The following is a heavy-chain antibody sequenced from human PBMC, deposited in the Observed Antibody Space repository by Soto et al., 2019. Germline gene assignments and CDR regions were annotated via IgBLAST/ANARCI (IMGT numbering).Heavy chain of an antibody. Sequence: EVQLLESGGGLVQPGGSLRLSCAASGFTFSSYAMSWVRQAPGKGLEWVSAISGSGGSTYYADSVKGRFTISRDNSKNTLYLQMNSLRAEDTAVYYCAKEPALRYFDWSDLVPFDIWGQGTMVTVSS. V-gene: IGHV3-23*01. CDR2: ISGSGGST. CDR1: GFTFSSYA. D-gene: IGHD3-9*01. J-gene: IGHJ3*02. CDR3: AKEPALRYFDWSDLVPFDI.